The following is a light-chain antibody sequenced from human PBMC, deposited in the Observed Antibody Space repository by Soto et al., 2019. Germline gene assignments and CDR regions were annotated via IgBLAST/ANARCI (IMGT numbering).Light chain of an antibody. CDR1: QSISSY. CDR2: TAS. J-gene: IGKJ5*01. CDR3: QQSYTTPIT. V-gene: IGKV1-39*01. Sequence: DIQMTQSPSSLSASVGDRVTITCRASQSISSYLNWYQQKPGKAPKLLIYTASSLQSGVPARFSGSGSGTDFPLTINSLQPGDFATYFCQQSYTTPITFGQGTRLEIK.